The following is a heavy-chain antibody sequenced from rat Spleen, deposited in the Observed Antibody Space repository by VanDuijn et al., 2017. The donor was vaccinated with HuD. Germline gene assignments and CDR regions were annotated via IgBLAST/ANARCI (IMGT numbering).Heavy chain of an antibody. CDR1: GFTFNNYW. V-gene: IGHV5-29*01. J-gene: IGHJ2*01. D-gene: IGHD4-3*01. CDR2: IIYDGSST. CDR3: ARARGRFDY. Sequence: EVQLVESGGGLVQPGRSLKLSCAASGFTFNNYWMTWIRQAPGKGLEWVATIIYDGSSTYYRDSVKGRFTVSRDNAQNTLYLQMSKLGSEDTAIYYCARARGRFDYWGQGVMVTVSS.